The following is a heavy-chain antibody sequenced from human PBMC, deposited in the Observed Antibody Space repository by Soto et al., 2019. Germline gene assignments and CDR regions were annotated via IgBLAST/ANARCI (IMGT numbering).Heavy chain of an antibody. CDR2: FDPEDGET. CDR3: ARGVGYSGSYALGYFDY. CDR1: GYTLTELS. Sequence: QVQLVQSGAEVKKPGASVKVSCKVSGYTLTELSMHWVRQAPGKGLEWMGGFDPEDGETIYAQKFQGRVTITADESTSTAYMELSSLRSEDTAVYYCARGVGYSGSYALGYFDYWGQGTLVTVSS. J-gene: IGHJ4*02. D-gene: IGHD1-26*01. V-gene: IGHV1-24*01.